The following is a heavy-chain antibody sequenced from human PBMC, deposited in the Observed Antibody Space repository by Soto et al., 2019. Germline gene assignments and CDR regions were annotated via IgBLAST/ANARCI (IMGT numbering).Heavy chain of an antibody. CDR2: INGGNGNT. D-gene: IGHD3-9*01. CDR3: AKDGPICDLLSARYFYGMDV. CDR1: GYTFRNYA. J-gene: IGHJ6*02. Sequence: ASVKVSCKANGYTFRNYAMHWVRQAPGQGLEWMGWINGGNGNTKYSQKFQGRVTITRDTSASTAYMELSSLRSEDTAVYYCAKDGPICDLLSARYFYGMDVWGQGTTVTVSS. V-gene: IGHV1-3*01.